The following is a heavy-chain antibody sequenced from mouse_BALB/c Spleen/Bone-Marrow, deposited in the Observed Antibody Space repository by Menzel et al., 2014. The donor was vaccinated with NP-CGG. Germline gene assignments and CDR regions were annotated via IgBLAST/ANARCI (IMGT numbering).Heavy chain of an antibody. Sequence: EVQLQQSGPELVKPGASVKISCKASGYSFTGNFMNWVKQSHGESLEWIGRINPYNGDTFYNQKFKGKATLTADKSSATAHMELLSLTSEDSAVYYCGTGGGNYGMDYWGQGTSFTVSS. CDR3: GTGGGNYGMDY. CDR1: GYSFTGNF. V-gene: IGHV1-37*01. D-gene: IGHD2-14*01. CDR2: INPYNGDT. J-gene: IGHJ4*01.